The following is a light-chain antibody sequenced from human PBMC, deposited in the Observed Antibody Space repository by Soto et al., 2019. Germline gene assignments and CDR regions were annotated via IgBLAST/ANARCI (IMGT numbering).Light chain of an antibody. J-gene: IGLJ1*01. Sequence: SYELTQPPSVSVTPGQTAMITCGGDNIGSKSVHWYQQRPGQAPVLVVYDDSDRPSGVPDRFSGSNSGNMATLTISRVEAGDEADYYCQVWDDSSDHLYVFGTGTKLTVL. CDR3: QVWDDSSDHLYV. CDR2: DDS. CDR1: NIGSKS. V-gene: IGLV3-21*02.